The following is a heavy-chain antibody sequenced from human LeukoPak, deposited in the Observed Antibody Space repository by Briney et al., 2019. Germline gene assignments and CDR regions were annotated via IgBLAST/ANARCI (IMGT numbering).Heavy chain of an antibody. CDR2: IYHSGST. J-gene: IGHJ6*04. V-gene: IGHV4-30-2*01. D-gene: IGHD6-13*01. Sequence: SQTLSLTCAVSGGSISSGGYSWSWIRQPPGKGLEWIGYIYHSGSTYYNPSLKSRVTISVDGSKNQFSLKLSSVTAADTAVYYCARGRAAAGYYGMDVWGKGTTVTVSS. CDR3: ARGRAAAGYYGMDV. CDR1: GGSISSGGYS.